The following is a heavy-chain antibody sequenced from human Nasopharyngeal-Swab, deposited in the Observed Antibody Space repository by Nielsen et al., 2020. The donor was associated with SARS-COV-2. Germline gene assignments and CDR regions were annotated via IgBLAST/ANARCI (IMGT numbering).Heavy chain of an antibody. CDR1: GFTFNNYN. V-gene: IGHV3-21*01. CDR3: ARDGLDYDFWSAYFMDV. Sequence: GESLKISCAASGFTFNNYNFNWVRQAPGKGLEWVSSISSSSSYIYYADSVKGRLTISRDNAKNSLYLQMNSLRAEDTAVYYCARDGLDYDFWSAYFMDVWGRGTTVTVSS. J-gene: IGHJ6*02. CDR2: ISSSSSYI. D-gene: IGHD3-3*01.